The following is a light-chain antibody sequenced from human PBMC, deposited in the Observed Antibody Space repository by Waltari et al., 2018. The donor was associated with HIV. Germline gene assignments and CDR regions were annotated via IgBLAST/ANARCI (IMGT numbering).Light chain of an antibody. V-gene: IGKV3-20*01. J-gene: IGKJ1*01. CDR1: QSVDRNY. Sequence: EIVLTQSPGTLSLSPGEGATLSCRASQSVDRNYLAWDQQKPNQAPRLLIYGAFRRATVIPDSFSGSGSGTDFTLSISRLEPEDFAVYYCQQYGSSPETFGQGTKVEIK. CDR3: QQYGSSPET. CDR2: GAF.